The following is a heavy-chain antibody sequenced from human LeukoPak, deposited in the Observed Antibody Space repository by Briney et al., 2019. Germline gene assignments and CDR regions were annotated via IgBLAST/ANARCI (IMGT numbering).Heavy chain of an antibody. CDR2: IYYSGGT. CDR1: GGSISSSSYY. D-gene: IGHD5-18*01. J-gene: IGHJ4*02. Sequence: PSETLSLTCTVFGGSISSSSYYWGWIRQPPGKGLEWIVSIYYSGGTYYNPSLKSRVTISVDTSKNQFSLKLSSVTAADTAVYYCAIGTRYSSFDYWGQGTLVTASS. CDR3: AIGTRYSSFDY. V-gene: IGHV4-39*01.